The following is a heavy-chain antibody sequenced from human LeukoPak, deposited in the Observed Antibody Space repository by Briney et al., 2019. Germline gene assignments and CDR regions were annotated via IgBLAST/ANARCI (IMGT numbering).Heavy chain of an antibody. CDR3: ARESYYYDSSGYYLDY. Sequence: ASVKVSCKASGYTFTGYYMHWVQQAPGQGLEWMGWINPNSGGTNYAQKFQGRVTMTRDTSISTAYMELSRLRSDDTAVYYCARESYYYDSSGYYLDYWGQGTLVTVSS. D-gene: IGHD3-22*01. CDR2: INPNSGGT. J-gene: IGHJ4*02. V-gene: IGHV1-2*02. CDR1: GYTFTGYY.